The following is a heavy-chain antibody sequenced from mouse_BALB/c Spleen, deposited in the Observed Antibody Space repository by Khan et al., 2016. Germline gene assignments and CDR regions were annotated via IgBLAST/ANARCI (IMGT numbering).Heavy chain of an antibody. J-gene: IGHJ4*01. CDR2: LNPNNGGT. Sequence: VQLQQSGPDLVKSGASVKISCKASGYSFTGYYMDWVKQSHGKSLEWIGRLNPNNGGTSYKQNFKGKAILTVDKSSTTAYMELRSLPSEDSAVYDCLRDAMDYWGQGTSVTVSS. CDR3: LRDAMDY. V-gene: IGHV1-34*02. CDR1: GYSFTGYY. D-gene: IGHD1-1*01.